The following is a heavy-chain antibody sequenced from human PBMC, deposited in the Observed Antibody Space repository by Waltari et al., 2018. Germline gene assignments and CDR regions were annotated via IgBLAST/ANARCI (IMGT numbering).Heavy chain of an antibody. CDR3: AREGDFMVRGVIHY. Sequence: QVQLVQSGAEVKKPGASVKVSCKASGYTFTSYGISWVRQAPGQGLECMGWITAYNGNTNNAQKLQGRVTMTTDTSTSTAYMELRSRRSDDTAVDYCAREGDFMVRGVIHYWGQGTLVTVSS. CDR1: GYTFTSYG. V-gene: IGHV1-18*01. J-gene: IGHJ4*02. CDR2: ITAYNGNT. D-gene: IGHD3-10*01.